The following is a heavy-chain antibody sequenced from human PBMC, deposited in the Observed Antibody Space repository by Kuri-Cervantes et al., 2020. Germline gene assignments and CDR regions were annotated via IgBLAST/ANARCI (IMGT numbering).Heavy chain of an antibody. CDR2: IYSGGST. V-gene: IGHV3-53*01. D-gene: IGHD2-15*01. CDR1: GFTVRSNY. CDR3: ARGVVVAATLGWFDP. J-gene: IGHJ5*02. Sequence: GESLKISCAASGFTVRSNYMSWVRQAPGKGLEWVSVIYSGGSTYYADSVKGRFTISRDNSKNTLYLQMNSLRAEDTAVYYCARGVVVAATLGWFDPWGQGTLVTVSS.